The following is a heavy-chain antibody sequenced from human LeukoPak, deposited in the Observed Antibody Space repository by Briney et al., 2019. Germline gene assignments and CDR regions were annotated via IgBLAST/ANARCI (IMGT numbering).Heavy chain of an antibody. CDR3: ARSAVEYDSSGYYAGTYFDY. CDR1: GGSISSYY. Sequence: SETLSLTCTVSGGSISSYYWNWIRQPPGKGLEWIGYIYYSGSTNYNPSLKSRVTISVDTSKNQFSLKLSSVTAADTAVYYCARSAVEYDSSGYYAGTYFDYWGQGTLVTVSS. J-gene: IGHJ4*02. CDR2: IYYSGST. V-gene: IGHV4-59*01. D-gene: IGHD3-22*01.